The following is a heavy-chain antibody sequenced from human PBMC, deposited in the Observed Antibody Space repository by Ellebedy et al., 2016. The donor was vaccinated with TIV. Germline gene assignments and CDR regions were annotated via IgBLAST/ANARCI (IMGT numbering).Heavy chain of an antibody. Sequence: GGSLRLXXAASGFTFSSYSMNWVRQAPGKGLEWVALVWYDGSSEFYADSVKGRFTISRDNSENTVFLQMNSLREEDAAMYYCARAGSSSIWYQPFDSWGQGTLVTVSS. V-gene: IGHV3-33*08. D-gene: IGHD6-13*01. CDR2: VWYDGSSE. CDR3: ARAGSSSIWYQPFDS. J-gene: IGHJ4*02. CDR1: GFTFSSYS.